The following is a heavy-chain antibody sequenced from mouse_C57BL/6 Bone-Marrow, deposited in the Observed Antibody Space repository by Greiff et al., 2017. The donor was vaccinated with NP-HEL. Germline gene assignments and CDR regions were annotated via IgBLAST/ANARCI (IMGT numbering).Heavy chain of an antibody. CDR2: IYPRDGST. J-gene: IGHJ3*01. CDR3: ARESIYCGSSSPAY. V-gene: IGHV1-85*01. D-gene: IGHD1-1*01. CDR1: GYTFTSYD. Sequence: VKLVESGPELVKPGASVKLSCKASGYTFTSYDINWVKQRPGQGLEWIGWIYPRDGSTKYNEKFKGKATLTVDTSASTAYMELHSLTSEDSAVYFCARESIYCGSSSPAYWGQGTLVTVSA.